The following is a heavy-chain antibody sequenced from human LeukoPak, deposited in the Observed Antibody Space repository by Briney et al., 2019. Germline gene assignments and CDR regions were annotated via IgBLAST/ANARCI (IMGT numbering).Heavy chain of an antibody. V-gene: IGHV1-2*02. CDR3: ARVRYRLAETYIDS. J-gene: IGHJ4*02. D-gene: IGHD3-16*01. CDR1: GYTFTDYY. CDR2: INPNSGDT. Sequence: GASVKVSCKASGYTFTDYYMHWVRQAPGQGLEWMGWINPNSGDTNYAQTFQGRVTMTRDTSIRQAYMELSRLRSDEPAVYYCARVRYRLAETYIDSWGQGTLGTVSS.